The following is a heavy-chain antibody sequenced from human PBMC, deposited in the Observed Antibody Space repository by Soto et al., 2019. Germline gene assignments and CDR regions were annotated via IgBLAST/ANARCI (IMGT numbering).Heavy chain of an antibody. Sequence: SETLSLTCTVSGDSISNSDYYWNWIRQSPGKGLEWIASIDYSGSTYYNPSLKSRVVISADTSKNLFSLKLRSVTAADTALYFCARDVPYYYGFDVWGQGTTVTVSS. CDR1: GDSISNSDYY. CDR3: ARDVPYYYGFDV. CDR2: IDYSGST. V-gene: IGHV4-30-4*01. J-gene: IGHJ6*02.